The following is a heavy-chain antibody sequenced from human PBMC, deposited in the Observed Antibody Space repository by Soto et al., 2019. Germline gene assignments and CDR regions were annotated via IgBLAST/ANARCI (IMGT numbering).Heavy chain of an antibody. CDR3: ARDGEYSYGYPNWFDP. CDR1: GGSISSGGYY. D-gene: IGHD5-18*01. Sequence: SETLSLTCTVSGGSISSGGYYWRWIRQHPGKGLEWIGYIYYSGSTYYNPSLKSRVTISVDTSKNQFSLKLSSVTAADTAVYYCARDGEYSYGYPNWFDPWGQGTLVTVSS. V-gene: IGHV4-31*03. J-gene: IGHJ5*02. CDR2: IYYSGST.